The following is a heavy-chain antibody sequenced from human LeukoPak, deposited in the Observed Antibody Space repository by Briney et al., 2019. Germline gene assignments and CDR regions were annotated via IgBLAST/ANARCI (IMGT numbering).Heavy chain of an antibody. CDR1: GFTFSSFG. CDR3: AKNGDRGAYCSGGSCYPYYYYNMDV. J-gene: IGHJ6*03. CDR2: ISSTGGNT. D-gene: IGHD2-15*01. V-gene: IGHV3-23*01. Sequence: PGGSLRLSGAASGFTFSSFGMSWVRQAPGEGLEWVSDISSTGGNTYYADSVKGRFTIYRDNSKNTLYLQMNSLRAEDRAIYYCAKNGDRGAYCSGGSCYPYYYYNMDVWGKGTTVTISS.